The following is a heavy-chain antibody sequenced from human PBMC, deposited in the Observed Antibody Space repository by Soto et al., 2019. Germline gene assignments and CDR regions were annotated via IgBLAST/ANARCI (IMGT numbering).Heavy chain of an antibody. D-gene: IGHD2-2*01. Sequence: PTETLSLTCSVSGGSISSGAYSWGWIRQPPGKGLEWIGTFHYSGRTYYSPSLESRVTISVDTSKNQFSLKVSSVTAADTAVFYCARLAGYCSGTSCYGYYGMDVWGQGTTVTVS. CDR1: GGSISSGAYS. CDR2: FHYSGRT. J-gene: IGHJ6*02. V-gene: IGHV4-39*01. CDR3: ARLAGYCSGTSCYGYYGMDV.